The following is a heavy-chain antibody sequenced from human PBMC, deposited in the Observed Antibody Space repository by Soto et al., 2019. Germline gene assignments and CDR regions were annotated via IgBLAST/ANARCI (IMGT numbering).Heavy chain of an antibody. V-gene: IGHV1-3*01. J-gene: IGHJ6*02. Sequence: ASVKVSCKASGYTFTIYAMHWVRQAPGQRLEWMGWINAGNGNTKYSQKFQGRVTITRDTSASTAYMELSSLRSEDTAVYYCARLGGHCSSTSCHGYYGMDVWGQGTTVTVSS. D-gene: IGHD2-2*01. CDR3: ARLGGHCSSTSCHGYYGMDV. CDR1: GYTFTIYA. CDR2: INAGNGNT.